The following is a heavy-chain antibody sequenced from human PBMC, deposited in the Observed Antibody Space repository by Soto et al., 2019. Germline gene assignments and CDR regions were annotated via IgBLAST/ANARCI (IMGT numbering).Heavy chain of an antibody. CDR2: IKSKTDGGTT. CDR3: TTDGLYSSPSGVFDY. CDR1: GFTFSDLA. Sequence: PGGSLRLSCAASGFTFSDLAMHWVRQASGKGLEWVGRIKSKTDGGTTDYAAPVKGRFTISRDDSKNTLYLQMNSLKTEDTAVYYCTTDGLYSSPSGVFDYWGQGTLVTVSS. J-gene: IGHJ4*02. D-gene: IGHD6-6*01. V-gene: IGHV3-15*01.